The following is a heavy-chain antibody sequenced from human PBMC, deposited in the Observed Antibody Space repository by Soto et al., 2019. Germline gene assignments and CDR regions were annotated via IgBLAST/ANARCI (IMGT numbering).Heavy chain of an antibody. V-gene: IGHV3-53*01. Sequence: VQLVESGGGLIQPGGSLRLSCAASGFTVSNNHMTWVRQAAGEGLELVSFVHGGGSTSYADSVKGRCTISSDNSKHTLYLQMASLRDEDKAIYYCAGRLTTAASLDYWGRETLVTVPS. CDR3: AGRLTTAASLDY. D-gene: IGHD3-16*01. CDR2: VHGGGST. CDR1: GFTVSNNH. J-gene: IGHJ4*02.